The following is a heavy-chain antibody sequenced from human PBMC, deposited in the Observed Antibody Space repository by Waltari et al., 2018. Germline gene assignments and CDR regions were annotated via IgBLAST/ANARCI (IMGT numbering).Heavy chain of an antibody. CDR3: ARGDTVVVVPAPTLDY. J-gene: IGHJ4*02. CDR2: INSDGSTT. Sequence: EVQLVESGGGLVQRGGSLRVSCTTSGFTFNNYWMHWVRQTPGRGLVWVSRINSDGSTTTYADSVRGRFTISRDNARNTLYLQMNSLRADDTAVYYCARGDTVVVVPAPTLDYWGQGTLVTVSS. V-gene: IGHV3-74*01. D-gene: IGHD2-15*01. CDR1: GFTFNNYW.